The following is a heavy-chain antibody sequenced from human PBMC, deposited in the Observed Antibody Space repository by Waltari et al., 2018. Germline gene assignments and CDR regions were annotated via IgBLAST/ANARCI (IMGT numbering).Heavy chain of an antibody. Sequence: QLQLQESGPGLVKPSATLSLTCSVSGDSVTSGSYYWGWIRQPPRKGLEWIGIMYYRGSSYSNPSLKSRVTISVDTSKNQFSLKLSSVAAADTAVYYCARAFGSGSYAWSDSWGQGTLVTVSS. V-gene: IGHV4-39*01. CDR3: ARAFGSGSYAWSDS. CDR2: MYYRGSS. J-gene: IGHJ5*01. CDR1: GDSVTSGSYY. D-gene: IGHD3-10*01.